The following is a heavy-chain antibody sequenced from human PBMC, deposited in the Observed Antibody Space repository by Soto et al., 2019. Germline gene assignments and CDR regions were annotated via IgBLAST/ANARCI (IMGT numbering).Heavy chain of an antibody. CDR2: INPSDSYT. J-gene: IGHJ3*02. V-gene: IGHV5-10-1*01. Sequence: GESLKISCKGSGYSFTSYWISWVRQMPGKGLEWMGRINPSDSYTNYSPSFQGHVTISTDRSISTAYLQWSSLKASDTAMYYCARLVRCNTAIDIWDQGTMVTVSS. CDR3: ARLVRCNTAIDI. CDR1: GYSFTSYW. D-gene: IGHD2-2*01.